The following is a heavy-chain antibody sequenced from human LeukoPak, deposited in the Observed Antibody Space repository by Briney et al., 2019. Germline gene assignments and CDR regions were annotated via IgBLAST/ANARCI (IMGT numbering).Heavy chain of an antibody. CDR1: GFTFSGYA. Sequence: GVSLRLSCAASGFTFSGYAMSWVRQAPGKGLEWVSAISGSGGSTYYADSVKGRFTISRDNAKNTLYLQMDSLRAEDTAVYYCTTGIGNYYYYWGQGTLVTVAS. J-gene: IGHJ4*02. CDR3: TTGIGNYYYY. CDR2: ISGSGGST. V-gene: IGHV3-23*01. D-gene: IGHD1-14*01.